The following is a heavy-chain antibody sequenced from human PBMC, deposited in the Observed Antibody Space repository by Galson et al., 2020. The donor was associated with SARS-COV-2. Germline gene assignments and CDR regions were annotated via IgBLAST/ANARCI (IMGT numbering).Heavy chain of an antibody. J-gene: IGHJ5*02. CDR2: TYYRSKWYN. CDR1: GDSVPSNT. Sequence: SQTLSLTCAISGDSVPSNTWNWVRQSPSRGLEWLGRTYYRSKWYNDYAVSVKSRITINPDTSKNQFSLQLNSVTPEDTAIYYCARGGWSSRSWYGMTANGFDLWGQVILVTFSS. D-gene: IGHD6-13*01. V-gene: IGHV6-1*01. CDR3: ARGGWSSRSWYGMTANGFDL.